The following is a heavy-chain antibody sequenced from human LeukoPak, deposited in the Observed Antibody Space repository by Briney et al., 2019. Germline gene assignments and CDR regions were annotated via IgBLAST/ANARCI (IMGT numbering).Heavy chain of an antibody. CDR3: ARHLRGLDY. Sequence: GESLKISCKGSGDTFTTTWISRVRQMPGKGLEWVAIIFFGDSDSRYNPSFQGQVTISVDKSINTAYLQWSSLKASDTAMYYCARHLRGLDYWGQGTLVTVSS. CDR2: IFFGDSDS. J-gene: IGHJ4*02. V-gene: IGHV5-51*01. D-gene: IGHD3-16*01. CDR1: GDTFTTTW.